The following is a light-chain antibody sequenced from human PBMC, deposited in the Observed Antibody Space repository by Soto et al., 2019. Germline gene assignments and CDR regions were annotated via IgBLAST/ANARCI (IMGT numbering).Light chain of an antibody. CDR2: LGS. Sequence: DIVMTQSPLSLPVTPGEPASISCRSSQSLLDSNGYNCLEWYLQKPGQSPQLLIYLGSNRASGVPDRLSGSGSGKDFTLKISRVEAEDVGVYYCMQSLHTPLTFGQGTKVEIK. CDR3: MQSLHTPLT. V-gene: IGKV2-28*01. CDR1: QSLLDSNGYNC. J-gene: IGKJ1*01.